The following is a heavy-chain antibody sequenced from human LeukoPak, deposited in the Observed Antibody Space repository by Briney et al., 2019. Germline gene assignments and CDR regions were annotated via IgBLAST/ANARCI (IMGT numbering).Heavy chain of an antibody. CDR1: GFTFTTYA. D-gene: IGHD5-18*01. CDR3: ARALVGYSYGYGYYFDY. CDR2: ITAGGDTP. V-gene: IGHV3-23*01. J-gene: IGHJ4*02. Sequence: GGSLRLSCAASGFTFTTYAMSWVRQAPGKGLECVSAITAGGDTPYYADSVRGRFTISRDNSRNTLYLQLNNLRAEDTAVYYCARALVGYSYGYGYYFDYWGQGTLVTVSS.